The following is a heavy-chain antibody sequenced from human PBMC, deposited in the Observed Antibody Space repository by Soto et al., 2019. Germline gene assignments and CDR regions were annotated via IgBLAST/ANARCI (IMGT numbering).Heavy chain of an antibody. CDR2: IHHGGTT. V-gene: IGHV4-39*01. D-gene: IGHD3-3*01. CDR1: GGSITTHTHY. Sequence: PXATLSLTCTVSGGSITTHTHYWAWIRQTPGEGLEWIATIHHGGTTYYNPSLESRVTISVDTSKNQFALKLSSVTAADTAVYYGARLRFDFWAFDIWGQGTKVTVSS. J-gene: IGHJ3*02. CDR3: ARLRFDFWAFDI.